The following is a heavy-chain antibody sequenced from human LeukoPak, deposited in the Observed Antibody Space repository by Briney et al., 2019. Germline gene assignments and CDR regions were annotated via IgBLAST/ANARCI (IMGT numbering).Heavy chain of an antibody. CDR2: IDRNGVGT. CDR3: ARNGAVGTTNYFYMDV. J-gene: IGHJ6*03. Sequence: GGSLRLSCAASGFTLSSYGMHWVRQAPGKGLEFVSAIDRNGVGTCYANSVQGRFTISRDNSKNTLYLQMGSLRPEDMAIYFCARNGAVGTTNYFYMDVWGKGTTVTISS. D-gene: IGHD1-26*01. CDR1: GFTLSSYG. V-gene: IGHV3-64*01.